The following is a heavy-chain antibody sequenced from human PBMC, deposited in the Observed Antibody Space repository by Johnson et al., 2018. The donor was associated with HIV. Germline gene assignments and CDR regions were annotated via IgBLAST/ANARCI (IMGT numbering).Heavy chain of an antibody. CDR2: IRYDGSNE. J-gene: IGHJ3*02. Sequence: QMQLVESGGGVVQPGGSLRLSCVASGFIFSTYGMHWVRQAPGKGLEWLAFIRYDGSNEYYVDSVKGRFTISRDNSKNTLYLQMNSLRAEDTAMCYCAKEKDYGAFDIWGQGTMVTVSS. D-gene: IGHD3-16*01. V-gene: IGHV3-30*02. CDR3: AKEKDYGAFDI. CDR1: GFIFSTYG.